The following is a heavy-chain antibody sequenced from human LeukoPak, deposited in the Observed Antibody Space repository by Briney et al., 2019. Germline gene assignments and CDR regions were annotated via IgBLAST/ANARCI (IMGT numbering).Heavy chain of an antibody. Sequence: ASVKVSCKASGYTFTSYGISWVRQAPGQGLEWMGWISAYNGNTNYAQKLQGRVTMTTDTSTSTAYMELRSLRSDDTAVYYCARWGQQWLKGNWFDPWGQGTLVTVSS. CDR3: ARWGQQWLKGNWFDP. J-gene: IGHJ5*02. D-gene: IGHD6-19*01. V-gene: IGHV1-18*01. CDR1: GYTFTSYG. CDR2: ISAYNGNT.